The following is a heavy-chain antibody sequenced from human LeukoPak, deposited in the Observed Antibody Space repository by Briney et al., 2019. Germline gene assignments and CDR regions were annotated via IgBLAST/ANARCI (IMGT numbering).Heavy chain of an antibody. V-gene: IGHV3-33*01. CDR3: GRDLRSGYLDY. CDR1: GFIFNNHG. J-gene: IGHJ4*02. D-gene: IGHD3-3*01. CDR2: IYDDGSKE. Sequence: PGRSLRLSCAASGFIFNNHGMYWVRQAPGKGLEWVAVIYDDGSKEYYADSVKGRFTISRDDSKKMVCLQMNSLRAEDSAVYYCGRDLRSGYLDYWGQGTLVTVSS.